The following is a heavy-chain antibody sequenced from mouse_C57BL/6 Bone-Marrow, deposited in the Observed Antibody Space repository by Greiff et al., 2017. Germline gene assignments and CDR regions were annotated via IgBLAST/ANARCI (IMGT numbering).Heavy chain of an antibody. V-gene: IGHV14-4*01. J-gene: IGHJ2*01. D-gene: IGHD2-4*01. CDR3: TVFYYDYSYYFDH. CDR1: GFNIKDDY. CDR2: IDPENGDT. Sequence: VQLKQSGAELVRPGASVKLSCTASGFNIKDDYMHWVKQRPEQGLEWIGWIDPENGDTEYASKFQGKATITADTSSNTAYLQLSSLTSEDTAVYYCTVFYYDYSYYFDHWGQGTTLTVSS.